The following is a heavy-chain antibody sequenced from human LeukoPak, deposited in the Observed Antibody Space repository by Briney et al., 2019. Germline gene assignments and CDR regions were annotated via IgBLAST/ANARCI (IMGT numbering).Heavy chain of an antibody. CDR2: IIPIFGTA. Sequence: SVKVSCKASGGTFSSYAISWVRQAPGQGLEWMGRIIPIFGTATYAQKFQGRVTITTDESTSTAYMELSSLRSEDTAVYYCASALYGGNSIDYWAREPWSPSPQ. CDR1: GGTFSSYA. D-gene: IGHD4-23*01. CDR3: ASALYGGNSIDY. J-gene: IGHJ4*02. V-gene: IGHV1-69*05.